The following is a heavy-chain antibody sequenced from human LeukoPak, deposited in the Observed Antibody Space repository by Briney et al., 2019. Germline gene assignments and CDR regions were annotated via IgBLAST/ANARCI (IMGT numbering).Heavy chain of an antibody. Sequence: SLRLSCSTSGFNFNDHAMHWVRQAPGKGLEWVSGVSWDSGSIAYVDSVKGRFTISRDNARNSLYLQMNSLRDDDTAVYYCARDWAWGGFDSWGQGVLVTVSS. J-gene: IGHJ4*02. CDR1: GFNFNDHA. D-gene: IGHD3-16*01. V-gene: IGHV3-9*01. CDR2: VSWDSGSI. CDR3: ARDWAWGGFDS.